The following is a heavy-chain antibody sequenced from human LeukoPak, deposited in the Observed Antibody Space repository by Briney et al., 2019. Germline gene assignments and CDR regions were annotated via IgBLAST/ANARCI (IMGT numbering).Heavy chain of an antibody. J-gene: IGHJ4*02. CDR1: GFTFSTYG. Sequence: GGSLRLSCAASGFTFSTYGMHWVRQAPGKGLEWVAVLWDDGINTSYADSVKGRFTISRDTSQNTLYLQMDSLGAEDTAVYFCGVLPAATMLRDFWGQGTLVTVSS. CDR2: LWDDGINT. CDR3: GVLPAATMLRDF. V-gene: IGHV3-33*01. D-gene: IGHD2-2*01.